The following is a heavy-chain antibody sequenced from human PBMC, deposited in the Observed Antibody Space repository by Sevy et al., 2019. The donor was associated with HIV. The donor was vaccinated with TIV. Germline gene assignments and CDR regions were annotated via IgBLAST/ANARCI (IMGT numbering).Heavy chain of an antibody. CDR1: GFTFSGYW. CDR3: AQEQLGRFDS. D-gene: IGHD1-26*01. CDR2: IKQDGSDK. J-gene: IGHJ4*02. V-gene: IGHV3-7*01. Sequence: GGSLRLSCAASGFTFSGYWMNWVRQAPGKGLEWVANIKQDGSDKHYVDSVKGRFTISRDNAKNSLYLQMNRLRVEDTAVYYCAQEQLGRFDSWGQGTLVTVSS.